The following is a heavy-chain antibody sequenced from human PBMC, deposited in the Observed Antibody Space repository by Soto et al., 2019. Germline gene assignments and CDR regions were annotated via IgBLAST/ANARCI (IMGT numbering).Heavy chain of an antibody. Sequence: VQLVESGGGVVQPGRSLRLSCAASGFTFSSYAMHWVRQAPGKGLEWVAVISYDGSNKYYADSVKGRFTISRDNSKNTLYLQMNSLRAEDTAVYYCARNPIVGVVIIRYYYYGMDVWGQGTTVTVSS. CDR1: GFTFSSYA. CDR3: ARNPIVGVVIIRYYYYGMDV. CDR2: ISYDGSNK. D-gene: IGHD3-3*01. V-gene: IGHV3-30-3*01. J-gene: IGHJ6*02.